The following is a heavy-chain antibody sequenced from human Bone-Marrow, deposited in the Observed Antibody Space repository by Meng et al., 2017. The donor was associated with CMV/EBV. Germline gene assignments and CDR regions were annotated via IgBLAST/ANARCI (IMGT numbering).Heavy chain of an antibody. Sequence: ASVQVSCQASGYTFTGYYMHWVGPAPGQGLEWMGWISAYNGNTNYAQKLQGRVTMTTDTSTSTAYMELRSLGYDDTAVYYCARGGGSYRVDDYWGQGTLVTGSS. CDR3: ARGGGSYRVDDY. J-gene: IGHJ4*02. CDR1: GYTFTGYY. CDR2: ISAYNGNT. V-gene: IGHV1-18*04. D-gene: IGHD1-26*01.